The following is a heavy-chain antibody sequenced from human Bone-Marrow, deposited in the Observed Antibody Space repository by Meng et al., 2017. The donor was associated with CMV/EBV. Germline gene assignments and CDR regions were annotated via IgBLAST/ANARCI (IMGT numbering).Heavy chain of an antibody. D-gene: IGHD1-7*01. CDR2: LFYDGAT. Sequence: SETLSLTCTVSGGSIITTNYFWAWIRQPPGKGLEWIGSLFYDGATQYNPSLKSRVALSVATSKNQSSLRLNFVTAADTAIYYCARELRNWDFQSGGDYWGQGKLVTVSS. CDR1: GGSIITTNYF. V-gene: IGHV4-39*07. CDR3: ARELRNWDFQSGGDY. J-gene: IGHJ4*02.